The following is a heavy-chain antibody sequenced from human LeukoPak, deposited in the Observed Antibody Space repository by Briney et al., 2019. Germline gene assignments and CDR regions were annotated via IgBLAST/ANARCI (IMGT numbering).Heavy chain of an antibody. CDR3: ARAIYSPYDSSGYYSLNGWFDP. J-gene: IGHJ5*02. CDR2: IYYSGST. D-gene: IGHD3-22*01. Sequence: SETLSLTCTVSGGSISSGGYYWSWIRQHPGKGLEWIGYIYYSGSTYYNPSLKSRVTISVDTSKNQFSLKLSSVTAADTAVYYCARAIYSPYDSSGYYSLNGWFDPWGQGTLVTVSS. V-gene: IGHV4-31*03. CDR1: GGSISSGGYY.